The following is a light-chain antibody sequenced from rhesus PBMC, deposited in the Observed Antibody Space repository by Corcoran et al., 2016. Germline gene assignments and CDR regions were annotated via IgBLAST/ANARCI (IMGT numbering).Light chain of an antibody. Sequence: DIVMTQSPDSLAVSLGERVTINCKSSQSLLYSSNNKNYLAWYQPKPGQAPKLLLYWASTRESGVPNRFSGSGSGTDFTLTISGLQAEDVAGYYCQQYYSTPLTFGGGTKVEIK. CDR3: QQYYSTPLT. J-gene: IGKJ4*01. V-gene: IGKV4-1*01. CDR2: WAS. CDR1: QSLLYSSNNKNY.